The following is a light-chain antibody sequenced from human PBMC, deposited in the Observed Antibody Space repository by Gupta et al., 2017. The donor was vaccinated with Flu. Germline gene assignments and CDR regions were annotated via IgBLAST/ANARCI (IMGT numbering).Light chain of an antibody. J-gene: IGLJ3*02. CDR2: TND. V-gene: IGLV1-40*01. CDR1: SSNTGAGYA. Sequence: VRTQPPSVSGAPGQRVAIYCTGSSSNTGAGYAVHWYQFVPGAAPKLLIYTNDSRPSGVPDRFSGSRSCASASLAISGLQAEDEADYYCQSFDTGLGGSVFGGGTKLTVL. CDR3: QSFDTGLGGSV.